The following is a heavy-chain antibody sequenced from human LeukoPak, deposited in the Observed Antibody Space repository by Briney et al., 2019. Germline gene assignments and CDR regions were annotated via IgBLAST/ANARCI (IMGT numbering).Heavy chain of an antibody. J-gene: IGHJ4*02. CDR2: IYYSEST. CDR3: ARFGGYGDSGGGNFDY. V-gene: IGHV4-59*01. CDR1: GGSISTYY. D-gene: IGHD4-17*01. Sequence: SETLSLTCTVSGGSISTYYWSWIRQPPGKGLEWIGYIYYSESTNYNPSLKSRVIISVDTSKNQFSLKLSSVTAADTAVYYCARFGGYGDSGGGNFDYWGQGTLVTVLS.